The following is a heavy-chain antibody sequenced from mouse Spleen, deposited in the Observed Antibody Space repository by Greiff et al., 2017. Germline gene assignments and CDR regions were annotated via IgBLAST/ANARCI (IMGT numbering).Heavy chain of an antibody. J-gene: IGHJ1*03. CDR2: INYDGSST. CDR3: ARERIRRNWYFDV. Sequence: EVQLVESEGGLVQPGSSMKLSCTASGFTFSDYYMAWVRQVPEKGLEWVANINYDGSSTYYLDSLKSRFIISRDNTKNILYLQMSSLKSEDTATYYCARERIRRNWYFDVWGTGTTVTVSS. D-gene: IGHD2-12*01. V-gene: IGHV5-16*01. CDR1: GFTFSDYY.